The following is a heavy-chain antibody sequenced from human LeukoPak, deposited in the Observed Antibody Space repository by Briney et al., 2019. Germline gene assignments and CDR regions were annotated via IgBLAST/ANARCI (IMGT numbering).Heavy chain of an antibody. V-gene: IGHV3-11*01. J-gene: IGHJ4*02. D-gene: IGHD1-14*01. Sequence: GGSLRLSCAASGFTFSDYYMSWIRQAPGKGLEWVSYISSSGSTIYYADSVRGRFTISRDNAKNSLYLQMNSLRAEDTAVYYCARAGLRPDEDYFDYWGQGTLVTVSS. CDR2: ISSSGSTI. CDR1: GFTFSDYY. CDR3: ARAGLRPDEDYFDY.